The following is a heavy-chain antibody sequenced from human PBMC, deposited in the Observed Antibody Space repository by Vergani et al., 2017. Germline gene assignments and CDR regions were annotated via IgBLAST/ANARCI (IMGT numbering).Heavy chain of an antibody. Sequence: QVQLVQSGAEVKKPGASVKVSCKASGYTFTGYYMHWVRQAPGQGLEWMGWINPNSGGTNYAQKFQGRVTMTRDTSISTAYMELSRLRSDDTAVYYCARGXTFGPSYYYYYMDVWGKGTTVTVSS. CDR1: GYTFTGYY. J-gene: IGHJ6*03. CDR2: INPNSGGT. V-gene: IGHV1-2*02. D-gene: IGHD3/OR15-3a*01. CDR3: ARGXTFGPSYYYYYMDV.